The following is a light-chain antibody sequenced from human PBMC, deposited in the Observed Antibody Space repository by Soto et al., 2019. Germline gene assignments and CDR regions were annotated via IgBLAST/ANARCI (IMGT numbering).Light chain of an antibody. V-gene: IGKV3-15*01. CDR3: QQYNGWPIT. J-gene: IGKJ5*01. CDR2: GAS. CDR1: QSFSSN. Sequence: EIVMTQSPATLSVSPGERATLSCRASQSFSSNLAWYQQKPGQAPRLLIYGASTRATGIPARFSGGGSGTDFTLTISSLQPEDFAVYYCQQYNGWPITFGQGTRLEIK.